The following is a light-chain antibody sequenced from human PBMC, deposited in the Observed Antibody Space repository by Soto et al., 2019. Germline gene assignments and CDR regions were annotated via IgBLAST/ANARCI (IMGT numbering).Light chain of an antibody. CDR1: QSVRSN. Sequence: EIVMTQSPATLSVSAGERATLSCRARQSVRSNLAWYQQKPGQAPRLLIYDASTRATGIPARFSGSGSGTDLTLTISSLEPEDFALYYCQQRSTWPPTFGQGTRLEIK. CDR2: DAS. J-gene: IGKJ5*01. V-gene: IGKV3-11*01. CDR3: QQRSTWPPT.